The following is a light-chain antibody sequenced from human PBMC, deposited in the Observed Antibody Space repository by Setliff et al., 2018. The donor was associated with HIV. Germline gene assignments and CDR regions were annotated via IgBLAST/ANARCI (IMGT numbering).Light chain of an antibody. V-gene: IGLV1-40*01. CDR3: QSYDSLSGSRV. CDR1: SSNIGAYE. CDR2: GNN. J-gene: IGLJ1*01. Sequence: QSALTQPPSVSGAPGQRVTISCTGSSSNIGAYEVHWYQQLPGTAPKLLIYGNNLWPSGVPDRFSGSKSGTSASLAITGLQPEDEGDYYCQSYDSLSGSRVFGTGTKVTVL.